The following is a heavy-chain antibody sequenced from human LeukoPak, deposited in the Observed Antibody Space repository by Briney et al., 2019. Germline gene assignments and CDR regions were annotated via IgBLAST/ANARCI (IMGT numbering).Heavy chain of an antibody. CDR3: ATERSEITAADTRFDY. CDR2: FVGEHGKT. D-gene: IGHD6-13*01. J-gene: IGHJ4*02. Sequence: ASVKVSCKVSGYTLTELSMHWARQPPGRGLEWMGGFVGEHGKTIYAQKFQGRVTMTEDTSTDTAYMELTSLRSEDTAVYYCATERSEITAADTRFDYWGQGTLVTVSS. V-gene: IGHV1-24*01. CDR1: GYTLTELS.